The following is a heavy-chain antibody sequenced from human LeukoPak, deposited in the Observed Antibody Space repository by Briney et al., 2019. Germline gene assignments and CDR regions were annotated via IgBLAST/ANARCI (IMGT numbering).Heavy chain of an antibody. CDR3: TREVWYDALSFDY. CDR2: ISYDGSNK. V-gene: IGHV3-30*03. Sequence: GGSLRLSCAASGFTFSSYGMHWVRQAPGKGLEWVAVISYDGSNKYYADSVKGRFTISRDNSKNTLYLQMNSLTTEDTAVYYCTREVWYDALSFDYWGQGTLVSVSS. D-gene: IGHD2-15*01. J-gene: IGHJ4*02. CDR1: GFTFSSYG.